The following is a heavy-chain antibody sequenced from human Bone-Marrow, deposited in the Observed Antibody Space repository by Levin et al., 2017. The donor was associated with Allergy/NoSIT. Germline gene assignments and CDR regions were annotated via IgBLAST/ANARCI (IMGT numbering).Heavy chain of an antibody. J-gene: IGHJ4*02. Sequence: GGSLRLSCAASGFTFSNYGMHWVRQAPGKGLEWVAVISNDGRTQYYADSVKGRFSVSRDNSKNTLYLQMDSLRGEDTAVYYCANDWNYAGPGKYFDYWGQGTQVTVSS. CDR1: GFTFSNYG. V-gene: IGHV3-30*18. D-gene: IGHD1-7*01. CDR3: ANDWNYAGPGKYFDY. CDR2: ISNDGRTQ.